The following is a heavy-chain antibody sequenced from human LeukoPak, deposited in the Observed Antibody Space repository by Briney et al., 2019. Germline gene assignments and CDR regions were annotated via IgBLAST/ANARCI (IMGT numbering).Heavy chain of an antibody. J-gene: IGHJ4*02. CDR1: GSSFSRHV. Sequence: GGSLRLSCAASGSSFSRHVMHWVRQAPGKGLEWVAFIRSDGTKKDYAEFLRGRLIVSRGNSKHTLYRQMNSLRTEDTAVYFCASRPRDSDWGPFDYWGQGTLVTVSS. CDR3: ASRPRDSDWGPFDY. V-gene: IGHV3-30*02. D-gene: IGHD5-12*01. CDR2: IRSDGTKK.